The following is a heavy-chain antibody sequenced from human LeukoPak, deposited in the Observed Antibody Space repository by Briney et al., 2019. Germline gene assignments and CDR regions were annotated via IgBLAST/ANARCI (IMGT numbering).Heavy chain of an antibody. CDR1: GFTFSRYE. Sequence: GGSLRLSCAASGFTFSRYEMSWGRQAPGKGLEWVSYISGSGSAMYYADSVKGRFTLSRDNAKNSLYLQMNSLRADDTAVYYCARVGSSGSFDYWGQGTLVTVSS. J-gene: IGHJ4*02. CDR2: ISGSGSAM. V-gene: IGHV3-48*03. D-gene: IGHD6-19*01. CDR3: ARVGSSGSFDY.